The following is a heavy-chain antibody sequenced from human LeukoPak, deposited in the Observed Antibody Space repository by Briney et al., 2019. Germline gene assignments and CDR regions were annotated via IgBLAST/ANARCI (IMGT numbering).Heavy chain of an antibody. D-gene: IGHD3-16*02. V-gene: IGHV1-2*02. Sequence: ASVTVSCKASGYSFSDHYIHWVRQAPGQGLEWMGWIHPDSGGTIYAQNFHGRLTVTRDRSLGTAYMELTRLTSDDTAMYYCARVSGPTRYYGLDVWGQGTTVIVTS. CDR2: IHPDSGGT. CDR1: GYSFSDHY. CDR3: ARVSGPTRYYGLDV. J-gene: IGHJ6*02.